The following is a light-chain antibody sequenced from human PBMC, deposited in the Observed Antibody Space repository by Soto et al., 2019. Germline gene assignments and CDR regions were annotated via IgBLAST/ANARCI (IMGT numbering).Light chain of an antibody. CDR2: EVN. CDR3: SSYAGRSNV. CDR1: SSDVGGYNY. J-gene: IGLJ1*01. Sequence: QSVLTQPPSASGSPGQSVAISCTGTSSDVGGYNYVSWYQQHPGKAPKLMIYEVNKRPSGVPDRFSGSKSGNTASLTVSGLQAEDEADYYCSSYAGRSNVFGNGSKVSDL. V-gene: IGLV2-8*01.